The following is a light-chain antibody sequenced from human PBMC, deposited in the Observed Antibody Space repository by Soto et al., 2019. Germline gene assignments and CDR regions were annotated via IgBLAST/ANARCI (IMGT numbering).Light chain of an antibody. V-gene: IGLV2-23*01. CDR1: SSDVGSYNL. CDR2: EGS. CDR3: CSYAGSSTFV. Sequence: QSVLTQPASGSGSPGQSITISCTRTSSDVGSYNLVSWYQQHPGKAPKLMIYEGSKRPSGVSNRFSGSKSGNTASLTISGLQAEDEADYYCCSYAGSSTFVFGTGTKVTVL. J-gene: IGLJ1*01.